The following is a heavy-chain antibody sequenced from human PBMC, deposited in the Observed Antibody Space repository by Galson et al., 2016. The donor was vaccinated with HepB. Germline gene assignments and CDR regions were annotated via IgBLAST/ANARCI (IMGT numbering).Heavy chain of an antibody. J-gene: IGHJ6*02. CDR3: ARDLGGYSGYGGNYFGMDV. Sequence: SLRLSCAASGFTFSAYAMIWVRQAPGKGPAAVSSISDSGSRPYYADSVKGRFTVSRDNSKSTVNLHMNSLRPEDTAVYYCARDLGGYSGYGGNYFGMDVWGQGTTVTVS. CDR2: ISDSGSRP. CDR1: GFTFSAYA. D-gene: IGHD5-12*01. V-gene: IGHV3-23*01.